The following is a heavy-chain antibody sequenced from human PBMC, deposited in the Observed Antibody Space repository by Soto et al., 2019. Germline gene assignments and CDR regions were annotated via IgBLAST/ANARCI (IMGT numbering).Heavy chain of an antibody. CDR1: GVTFSSYS. Sequence: PGGAVRLSCAASGVTFSSYSMNWGRQAPGKGLEWVSSISSSSSYIYYADAVKVRFTISRDNAKNSLYLQMNSLRAEDTAVYYCAREFWSGPNDYWGQGTLVTVSS. D-gene: IGHD3-3*01. J-gene: IGHJ4*02. CDR3: AREFWSGPNDY. V-gene: IGHV3-21*01. CDR2: ISSSSSYI.